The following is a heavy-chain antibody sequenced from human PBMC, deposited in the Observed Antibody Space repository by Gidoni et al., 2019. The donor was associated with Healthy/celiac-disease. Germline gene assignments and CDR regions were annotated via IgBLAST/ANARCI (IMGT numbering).Heavy chain of an antibody. D-gene: IGHD3-22*01. CDR2: INPSGGST. V-gene: IGHV1-46*01. CDR1: FTSYY. J-gene: IGHJ3*02. CDR3: ARVQYYYDSSCDNPFDAFDI. Sequence: FTSYYMHWARQAPGQGLEWMGIINPSGGSTSYAQKFQGRVTMTRDTSTSTVYMELSSLRSEDTAVYYCARVQYYYDSSCDNPFDAFDIWGQGTLVTVSS.